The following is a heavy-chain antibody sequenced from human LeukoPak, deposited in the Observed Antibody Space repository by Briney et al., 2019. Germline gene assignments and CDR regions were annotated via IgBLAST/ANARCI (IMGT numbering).Heavy chain of an antibody. J-gene: IGHJ6*02. D-gene: IGHD2-21*02. CDR1: GGTFSSYA. Sequence: EASVKVSCKASGGTFSSYAISWVRQAPGQGLEWMGGIIPIFGTANYAQKFQGRVTITADESTSTAYMELSSLRSEDTAVYYCARQNCGGDCYSVDYYGMDVWDQGTTVTVSS. CDR3: ARQNCGGDCYSVDYYGMDV. CDR2: IIPIFGTA. V-gene: IGHV1-69*13.